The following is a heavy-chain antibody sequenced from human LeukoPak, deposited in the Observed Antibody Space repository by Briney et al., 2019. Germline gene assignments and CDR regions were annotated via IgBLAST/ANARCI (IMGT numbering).Heavy chain of an antibody. CDR2: MNQDGSAT. D-gene: IGHD4-17*01. CDR3: ARDPAYGALDY. J-gene: IGHJ4*02. CDR1: GFGFSNSW. V-gene: IGHV3-7*01. Sequence: GGSLTLSCAASGFGFSNSWMTWVRQSPGKGLEWVANMNQDGSATYHVDSVKGRFTISRDNARNSLYLQMNSLRAEDTAVYYCARDPAYGALDYWGQGTLVTVSS.